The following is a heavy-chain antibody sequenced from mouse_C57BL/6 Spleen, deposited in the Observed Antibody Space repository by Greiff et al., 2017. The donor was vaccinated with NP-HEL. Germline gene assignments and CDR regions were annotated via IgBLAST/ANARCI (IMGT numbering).Heavy chain of an antibody. CDR3: ARSSRQPNIYYAMDY. J-gene: IGHJ4*01. Sequence: QVQLQQSGAELVRPGSSVKLSCKASGYTFTSYWMHWVKQRPIQGLEWIGNIDPSDSETHYNQKFKDKATLTVDKSSSTAYMQLSSLTSEDSAVYYCARSSRQPNIYYAMDYWGQGTSVTVSS. V-gene: IGHV1-52*01. CDR2: IDPSDSET. CDR1: GYTFTSYW. D-gene: IGHD3-2*01.